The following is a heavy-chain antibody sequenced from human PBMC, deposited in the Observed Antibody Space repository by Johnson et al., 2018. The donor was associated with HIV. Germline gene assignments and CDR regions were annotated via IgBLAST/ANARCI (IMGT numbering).Heavy chain of an antibody. V-gene: IGHV3-66*02. D-gene: IGHD6-13*01. CDR1: GFTVSSNY. J-gene: IGHJ3*02. CDR2: IYSGGST. CDR3: AREPSIAAAGGDGAFDI. Sequence: VQLVESGGGVVQPGRSLRLSCAASGFTVSSNYMSWVRQAPGKGLEWVSVIYSGGSTYYADSVQGRFTISRDNSKNTLYLQMNSLRAEDTAVYYCAREPSIAAAGGDGAFDIWGRGTMLTVSS.